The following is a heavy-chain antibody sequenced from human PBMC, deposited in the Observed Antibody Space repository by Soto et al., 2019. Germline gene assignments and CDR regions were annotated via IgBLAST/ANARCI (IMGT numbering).Heavy chain of an antibody. Sequence: SETLSLTCTVSGGSISSGDYYWSWIRQPPGKGLEWIGFIYYSGGTYYKPSLKSRVTISVDASKNQFSLKLSSVTAADTAVYYCAKEKYTSVYLCKYFDYWGQGTLVTVSS. D-gene: IGHD2-15*01. CDR2: IYYSGGT. J-gene: IGHJ4*02. V-gene: IGHV4-30-4*02. CDR3: AKEKYTSVYLCKYFDY. CDR1: GGSISSGDYY.